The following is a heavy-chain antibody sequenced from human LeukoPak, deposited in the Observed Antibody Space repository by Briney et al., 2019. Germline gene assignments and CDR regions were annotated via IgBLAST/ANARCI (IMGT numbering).Heavy chain of an antibody. CDR1: GFTFSSYE. CDR2: ISSSGSTI. D-gene: IGHD6-19*01. J-gene: IGHJ4*02. CDR3: ARDTAGSSGWWY. Sequence: GGALRLSCAASGFTFSSYEMNWVRQAPGKGLEWVSYISSSGSTIYYADSVKGRFTISRDNAKNSLYLQMNSLRAEDTAVYYCARDTAGSSGWWYWGQGTLVTVP. V-gene: IGHV3-48*03.